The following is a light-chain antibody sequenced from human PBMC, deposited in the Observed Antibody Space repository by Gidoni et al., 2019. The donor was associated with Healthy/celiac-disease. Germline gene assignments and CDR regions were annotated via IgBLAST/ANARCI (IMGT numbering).Light chain of an antibody. CDR1: SSDVGGYNY. V-gene: IGLV2-14*01. J-gene: IGLJ3*02. CDR2: EVS. CDR3: SSYTSSSSWV. Sequence: QSALTQPASVSGAPGQSITISCTGTSSDVGGYNYVSWYQQHPGKAPKLMIYEVSNRPSGFSNRFSGSKSGNTASLTISGLQAEDDADYYCSSYTSSSSWVFGGGTKLPVL.